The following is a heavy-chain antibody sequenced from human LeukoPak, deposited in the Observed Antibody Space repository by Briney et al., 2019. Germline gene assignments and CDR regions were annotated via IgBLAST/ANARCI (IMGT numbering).Heavy chain of an antibody. CDR2: INHSGST. Sequence: KSSETLSLTCAVYGESFSGYYWSWIRQPPGKGLEWIGEINHSGSTYYNPSLKSRVTISVDTSKNQFSLKLSSVTAADTAVYYCARVYNWNSSGLGAPRDWGRGTQVTVSS. J-gene: IGHJ4*02. V-gene: IGHV4-34*01. D-gene: IGHD1-7*01. CDR1: GESFSGYY. CDR3: ARVYNWNSSGLGAPRD.